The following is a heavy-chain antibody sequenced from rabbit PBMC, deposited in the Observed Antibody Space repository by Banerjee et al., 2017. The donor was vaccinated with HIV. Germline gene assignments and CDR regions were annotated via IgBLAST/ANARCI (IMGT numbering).Heavy chain of an antibody. Sequence: QSLEESGGGLVKPGGILTLTCTASGIDFSSYYYMCWVRQAPGKGLEWIACIYSGSSGSTYYASWAKGRFTISKTSSTTVTLQMTSLTAADTATYFCARDVGSSYYNDRLDLWGQGTLVTVS. J-gene: IGHJ3*01. D-gene: IGHD8-1*01. CDR2: IYSGSSGST. CDR3: ARDVGSSYYNDRLDL. CDR1: GIDFSSYYY. V-gene: IGHV1S40*01.